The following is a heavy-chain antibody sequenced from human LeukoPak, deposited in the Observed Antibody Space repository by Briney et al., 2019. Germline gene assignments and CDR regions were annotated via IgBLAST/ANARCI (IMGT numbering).Heavy chain of an antibody. D-gene: IGHD6-19*01. V-gene: IGHV4-34*01. J-gene: IGHJ5*02. CDR2: INHSGST. CDR1: GGSFSGYY. Sequence: SETLSLTCAVYGGSFSGYYWSWIRQPPGKGLEWIGEINHSGSTNYNPSLKSRVTISVDTSKNQFSLKLSSVTAADTAVYYCARDSFSSGWSDWFDPWGQGTLVTVSS. CDR3: ARDSFSSGWSDWFDP.